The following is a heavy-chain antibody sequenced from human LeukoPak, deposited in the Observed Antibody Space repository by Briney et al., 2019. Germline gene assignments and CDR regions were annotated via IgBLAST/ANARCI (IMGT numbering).Heavy chain of an antibody. CDR3: AKEASADYDILTGYYVGALDY. D-gene: IGHD3-9*01. Sequence: GGSLRLSCAASGFTFSSYAMSWVRQAPGKGLEWVSAISGSGGSTHYADSVKGRFTISRDNSKNTLYLQMNSLRAEDTAVYYCAKEASADYDILTGYYVGALDYWGQGTLVTVSS. CDR2: ISGSGGST. V-gene: IGHV3-23*01. CDR1: GFTFSSYA. J-gene: IGHJ4*02.